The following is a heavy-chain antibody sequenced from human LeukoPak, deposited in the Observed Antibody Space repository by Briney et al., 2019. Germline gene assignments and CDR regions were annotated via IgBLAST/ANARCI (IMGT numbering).Heavy chain of an antibody. CDR1: GGSISSGGYS. CDR2: IYASGRT. CDR3: ARRGGSYDSYYFDY. J-gene: IGHJ4*02. V-gene: IGHV4-39*07. D-gene: IGHD1-26*01. Sequence: SETLSLTCAVSGGSISSGGYSWSWIRQPPGKGLEWIGSIYASGRTFHNPSLKSRVTISVDTSKNQFSLKVNSVTAADTAVYYCARRGGSYDSYYFDYWGQGTLVTVSS.